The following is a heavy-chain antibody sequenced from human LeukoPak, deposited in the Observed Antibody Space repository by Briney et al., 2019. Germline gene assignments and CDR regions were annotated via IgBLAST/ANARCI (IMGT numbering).Heavy chain of an antibody. J-gene: IGHJ5*02. V-gene: IGHV1-69*13. CDR3: ARVGSSSWYVGWFDP. Sequence: GASVKVSCKASGYTFTSYGISWVRQAPGQGLEWMGGIIPIFGTANYAQKFQGRVTITADESTSTAYMELSSLRSEDTAVYYCARVGSSSWYVGWFDPWGQGTLVTVSS. CDR2: IIPIFGTA. D-gene: IGHD6-13*01. CDR1: GYTFTSYG.